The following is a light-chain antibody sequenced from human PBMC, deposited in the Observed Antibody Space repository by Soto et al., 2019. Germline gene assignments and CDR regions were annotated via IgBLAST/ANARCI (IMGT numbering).Light chain of an antibody. CDR2: GAS. CDR3: QQYETSPPIT. CDR1: QSVSSSY. V-gene: IGKV3-20*01. Sequence: EIVLTQSPGTLSLSPGERATLSCRASQSVSSSYLAWYQQKPGQAPRLLIYGASSRATGIPDRFSGSGSGTDFTPTISRLEPEDFAVYYWQQYETSPPITFGQGTRLEIK. J-gene: IGKJ5*01.